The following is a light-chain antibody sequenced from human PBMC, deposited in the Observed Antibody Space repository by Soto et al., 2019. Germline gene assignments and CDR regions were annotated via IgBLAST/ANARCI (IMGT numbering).Light chain of an antibody. CDR3: QKCNSAPYT. V-gene: IGKV1-27*01. Sequence: DIQMTQSPSSLSASVGDRVTITCRASQGINNYLAWYQQKPGKVPKLLIYAASTLQTGVPSRFSGSGSGTDFTLTISSLQPEDFGTYYCQKCNSAPYTFGQGTNLELK. CDR1: QGINNY. CDR2: AAS. J-gene: IGKJ2*01.